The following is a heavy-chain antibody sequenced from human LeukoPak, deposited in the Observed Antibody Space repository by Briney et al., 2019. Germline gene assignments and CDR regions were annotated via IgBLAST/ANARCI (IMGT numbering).Heavy chain of an antibody. Sequence: GGSLRLSCAASGFTFSDYYMSWIRQAPGKGLKWVSYISSSGSTIYYADSVKGRFTISRDNAKNSLYLQMNSLRAEDTAVYYCASFERGSGVVWDDYWGQGTLVTVSS. J-gene: IGHJ4*02. CDR2: ISSSGSTI. CDR3: ASFERGSGVVWDDY. CDR1: GFTFSDYY. D-gene: IGHD2-21*01. V-gene: IGHV3-11*01.